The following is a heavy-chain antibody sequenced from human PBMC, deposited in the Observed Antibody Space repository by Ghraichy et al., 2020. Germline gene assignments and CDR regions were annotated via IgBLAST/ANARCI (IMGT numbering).Heavy chain of an antibody. CDR2: IWYRGST. CDR1: GGSISSNSYY. J-gene: IGHJ4*02. V-gene: IGHV4-39*01. D-gene: IGHD3-22*01. CDR3: ARLPSIMDGGYYYGSYFDY. Sequence: SETLSLTCTVSGGSISSNSYYWGWIRQPPGKGLEWIGSIWYRGSTYYNPSLKSRVTISVDTSKNQFSLKLSSVTAADTAMYYCARLPSIMDGGYYYGSYFDYWGQGTLVTVFS.